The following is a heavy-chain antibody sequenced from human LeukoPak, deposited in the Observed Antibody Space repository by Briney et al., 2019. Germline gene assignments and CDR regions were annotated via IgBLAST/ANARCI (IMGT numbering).Heavy chain of an antibody. CDR3: ARGGVYSSGSYYLYYFDY. V-gene: IGHV3-21*01. CDR2: IVSSPSTYI. CDR1: GFTFSSYS. Sequence: PGGSLRLSCAASGFTFSSYSMNWVRQAPGKGLEWVSSIVSSPSTYIYYADSVKGRFTISRDNAKNSLYPQMNSLRAEDTAVYYCARGGVYSSGSYYLYYFDYWGQGTLVTVSS. D-gene: IGHD6-19*01. J-gene: IGHJ4*02.